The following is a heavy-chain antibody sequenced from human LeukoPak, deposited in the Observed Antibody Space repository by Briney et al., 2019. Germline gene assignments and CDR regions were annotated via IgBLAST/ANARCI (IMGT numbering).Heavy chain of an antibody. CDR3: AKGEGGYYDSSGLDAFDI. Sequence: GGTLRLSCAASGFTFSSYGMSWVRQAPGKGLEWVSAISGSGGSTYYADSVKGRFTISRDNSKNTLYLQMNSLRAEDTAVYYCAKGEGGYYDSSGLDAFDIWGQGTMVTVSS. CDR2: ISGSGGST. J-gene: IGHJ3*02. CDR1: GFTFSSYG. V-gene: IGHV3-23*01. D-gene: IGHD3-22*01.